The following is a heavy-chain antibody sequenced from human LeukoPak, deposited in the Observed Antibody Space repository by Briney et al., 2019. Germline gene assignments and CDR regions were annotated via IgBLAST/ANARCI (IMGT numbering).Heavy chain of an antibody. Sequence: GRSLRLSCAASGFTLCSYAMSWVRQASGKGLEWVSAISDSGNTYHADSVKGRFTISRESSKNTLFLQMNRLRPEDAAVYYCAKAPVTTCRGAYCYPFDYWGQGTLVTVSS. CDR2: ISDSGNT. CDR3: AKAPVTTCRGAYCYPFDY. D-gene: IGHD2-21*01. V-gene: IGHV3-23*01. CDR1: GFTLCSYA. J-gene: IGHJ4*02.